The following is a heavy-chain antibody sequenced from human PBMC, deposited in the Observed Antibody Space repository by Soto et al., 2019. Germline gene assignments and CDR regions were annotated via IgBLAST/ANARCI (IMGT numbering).Heavy chain of an antibody. V-gene: IGHV4-39*01. CDR1: AGSIISSSDC. Sequence: LSLSASVSAGSIISSSDCRGWNRLHPGKGLEWIGSIYYSGSIYYNPSLKSRVTISVDTSKNQFSLKLSSVTAADTAVYYCARLGSSGWYYFDYRGQGTLVLV. J-gene: IGHJ4*02. D-gene: IGHD6-19*01. CDR2: IYYSGSI. CDR3: ARLGSSGWYYFDY.